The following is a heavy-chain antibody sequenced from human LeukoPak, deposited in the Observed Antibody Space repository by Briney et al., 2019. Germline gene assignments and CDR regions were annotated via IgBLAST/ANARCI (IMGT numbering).Heavy chain of an antibody. D-gene: IGHD6-6*01. V-gene: IGHV6-1*01. Sequence: SQTLSLTCAISGDSLFTNNVAWNWLRQSPSRGLEWLGRTYYRSKWSFDYAVSVKSRITINADTSKNQFSLQLNSVTPEDTAVYYCARGKYTSFDNWGRGTLVTVSS. CDR2: TYYRSKWSF. CDR3: ARGKYTSFDN. CDR1: GDSLFTNNVA. J-gene: IGHJ4*02.